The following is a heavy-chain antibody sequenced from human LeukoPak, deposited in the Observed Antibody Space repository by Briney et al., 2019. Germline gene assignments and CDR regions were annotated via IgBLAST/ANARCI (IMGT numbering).Heavy chain of an antibody. D-gene: IGHD6-19*01. CDR1: GYTFTGYY. CDR3: ARAVAVAVNDLDY. J-gene: IGHJ4*02. V-gene: IGHV1-2*04. Sequence: GASVKVSCKASGYTFTGYYMHWVRQAPGQGLEWMGWINPNSGGTNYAQKFQGWVTMTRDTSISTAYMELSRLRSDDTAVYYCARAVAVAVNDLDYWGQGTLVTVSS. CDR2: INPNSGGT.